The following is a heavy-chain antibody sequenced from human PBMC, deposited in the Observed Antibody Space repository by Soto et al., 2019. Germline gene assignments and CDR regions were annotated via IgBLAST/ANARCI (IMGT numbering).Heavy chain of an antibody. J-gene: IGHJ5*02. CDR3: ASAKWLVGGWFDP. V-gene: IGHV1-46*03. CDR1: GYTFTSYY. CDR2: INPSGGST. D-gene: IGHD6-19*01. Sequence: QVQLVQSGAEVKKPGASVKASCKASGYTFTSYYMHWVRQAPGQGLEWMGIINPSGGSTSYAQKCQGRVTMTRDTSTSTVYMELSSLRSEDTAVYYCASAKWLVGGWFDPWGQGTLVTVSS.